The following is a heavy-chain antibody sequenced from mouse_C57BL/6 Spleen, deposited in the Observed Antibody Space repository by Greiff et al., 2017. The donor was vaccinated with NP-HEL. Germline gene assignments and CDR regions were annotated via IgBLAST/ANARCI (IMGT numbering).Heavy chain of an antibody. CDR3: AREILSHYYGSDY. CDR2: IHPNSGST. V-gene: IGHV1-64*01. D-gene: IGHD1-1*01. Sequence: QVQLQQPGAELVKPGASVKLSCKASGYTFTSYWMHWVKQRPGQGLEWIGMIHPNSGSTNYNEKFKSKATLTVDKSSSTAYMQLSSLTSEDSAVYYCAREILSHYYGSDYWGQGTTLTVSS. J-gene: IGHJ2*01. CDR1: GYTFTSYW.